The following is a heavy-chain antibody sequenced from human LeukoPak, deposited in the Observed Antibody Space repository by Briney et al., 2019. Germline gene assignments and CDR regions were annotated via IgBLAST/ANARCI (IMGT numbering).Heavy chain of an antibody. Sequence: SETLSLTCAVSGGSISSYYWSWIRQPPGKGLEWIGFFYYSGSTNHNPSLKSRVTISVDTSKNHFSLKLSSVTAADTAVYYCARGPGGYSYGYYFDYWGQGTLVTVSS. CDR3: ARGPGGYSYGYYFDY. V-gene: IGHV4-59*01. CDR2: FYYSGST. J-gene: IGHJ4*02. D-gene: IGHD5-18*01. CDR1: GGSISSYY.